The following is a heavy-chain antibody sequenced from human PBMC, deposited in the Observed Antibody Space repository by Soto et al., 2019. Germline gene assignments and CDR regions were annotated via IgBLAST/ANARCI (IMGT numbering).Heavy chain of an antibody. J-gene: IGHJ6*03. CDR1: GFTFDDYA. CDR2: ISWNSGSI. Sequence: GGSLRLSCAASGFTFDDYAMHWVRQAPGKGLEWVSGISWNSGSIGYADSVKGRFTISRDNAKNSPYLQMNSLRAEDTALYYCAKDTGPTFLVPAATDYYYYMDVWGKGTTVTVSS. V-gene: IGHV3-9*01. D-gene: IGHD2-2*01. CDR3: AKDTGPTFLVPAATDYYYYMDV.